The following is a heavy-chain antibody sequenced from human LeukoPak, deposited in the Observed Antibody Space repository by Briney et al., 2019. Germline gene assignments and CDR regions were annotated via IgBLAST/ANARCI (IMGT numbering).Heavy chain of an antibody. Sequence: AGSVRLSCAASGFTFSTYWMHWVRQAPGKGLVWVSRINTDGSSTSYADSVKGRFTISRDNAKNTLYLQMNSLRTEDTAVYYCARASSSGHFDYWGQGALVTVSS. D-gene: IGHD3-22*01. CDR3: ARASSSGHFDY. V-gene: IGHV3-74*01. J-gene: IGHJ4*02. CDR2: INTDGSST. CDR1: GFTFSTYW.